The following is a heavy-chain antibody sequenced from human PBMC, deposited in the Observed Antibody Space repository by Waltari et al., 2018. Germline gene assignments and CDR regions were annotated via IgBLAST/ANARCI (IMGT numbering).Heavy chain of an antibody. CDR1: GGTFSSYA. CDR3: ATNDCGGDCSPEGAFDI. J-gene: IGHJ3*02. CDR2: IIPILGIA. Sequence: QVQLVQSGAEVKKPGSSVKVSCKASGGTFSSYAISWVRQAPGQGLEWMGGIIPILGIANYAQKFQGRVTITADKSTSTAYMELSSLRSEDTAVYYCATNDCGGDCSPEGAFDIWGQGTMVTVSS. V-gene: IGHV1-69*10. D-gene: IGHD2-21*01.